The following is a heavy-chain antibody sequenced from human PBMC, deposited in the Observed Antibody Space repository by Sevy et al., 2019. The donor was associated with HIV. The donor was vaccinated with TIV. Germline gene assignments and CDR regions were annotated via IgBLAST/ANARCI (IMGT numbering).Heavy chain of an antibody. CDR2: ISSSGSTI. Sequence: GGCLRLSCAASGFTFSDYYMSWIRQAPGKGLEWVSYISSSGSTIYYADSVKGRFTISRDNAKNSLYLQMNSLRAEDTAVYYCARIYYGSGSYRGYFDYWGQGTLVTVSS. CDR1: GFTFSDYY. V-gene: IGHV3-11*01. CDR3: ARIYYGSGSYRGYFDY. D-gene: IGHD3-10*01. J-gene: IGHJ4*02.